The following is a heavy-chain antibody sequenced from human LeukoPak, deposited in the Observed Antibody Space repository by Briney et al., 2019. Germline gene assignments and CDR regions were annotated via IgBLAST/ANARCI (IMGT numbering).Heavy chain of an antibody. CDR3: AREMSYYDSSGYSSKIFDY. D-gene: IGHD3-22*01. Sequence: PSETLSLTCTVSGGSISSYYWSWIRQPPGKGLEWIGYIYYSGSTNYNPSLKSRVTISVDTSKSQFSLKLSSVTAADTAVYYCAREMSYYDSSGYSSKIFDYWGQGTLVTVSS. J-gene: IGHJ4*02. CDR1: GGSISSYY. CDR2: IYYSGST. V-gene: IGHV4-59*01.